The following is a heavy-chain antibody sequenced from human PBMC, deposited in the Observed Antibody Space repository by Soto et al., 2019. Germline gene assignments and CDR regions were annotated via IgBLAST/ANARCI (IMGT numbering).Heavy chain of an antibody. CDR2: ISPDGST. J-gene: IGHJ3*01. CDR1: GFTFSNYE. D-gene: IGHD2-2*01. V-gene: IGHV3-48*03. Sequence: GGSLRLSCAVSGFTFSNYEMNWVRRAPEKGLEWVSFISPDGSTIYADSVKGRFTISRDNAKNSLYLQMNSLRAEDTAVYYCARGGYCDATTCYRLNAFDVWGRGTVVTVSS. CDR3: ARGGYCDATTCYRLNAFDV.